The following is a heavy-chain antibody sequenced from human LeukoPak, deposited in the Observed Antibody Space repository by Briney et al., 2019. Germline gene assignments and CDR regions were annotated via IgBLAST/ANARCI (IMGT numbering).Heavy chain of an antibody. Sequence: ASETLSLTCTVSGGSISSYYWSWIRQPAGKGLEWIGRIYTSGSTNYNPSLKSRVTMSVDTSKNQFSLKPSSVTAADTAVYYCARVVAAGNNYYYYMDVWGKGTTVTVSS. V-gene: IGHV4-4*07. CDR2: IYTSGST. D-gene: IGHD6-13*01. J-gene: IGHJ6*03. CDR3: ARVVAAGNNYYYYMDV. CDR1: GGSISSYY.